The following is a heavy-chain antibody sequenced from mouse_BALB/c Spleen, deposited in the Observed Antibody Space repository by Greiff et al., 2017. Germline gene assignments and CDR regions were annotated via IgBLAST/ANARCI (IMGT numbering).Heavy chain of an antibody. Sequence: QVQLQQSGAELVRPGSSVKISCKASGYAFSSYWMNWVKQRPGQGLEWIGQIYPGDGDTNYNGKFKGNATLTADKSSSTAYMQLSSLTSEESAVFFCARSSNANPWFAYWGQGTLVTVSA. D-gene: IGHD4-1*01. J-gene: IGHJ3*01. CDR3: ARSSNANPWFAY. V-gene: IGHV1-80*01. CDR2: IYPGDGDT. CDR1: GYAFSSYW.